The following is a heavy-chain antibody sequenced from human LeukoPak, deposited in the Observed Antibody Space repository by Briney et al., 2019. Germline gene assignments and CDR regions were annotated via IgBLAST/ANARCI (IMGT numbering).Heavy chain of an antibody. CDR1: GFTFSTYA. CDR3: AKEYSGYDFDY. J-gene: IGHJ4*02. D-gene: IGHD5-12*01. V-gene: IGHV3-23*01. CDR2: ISTSGDRT. Sequence: PGGSLRLSCAASGFTFSTYAMTWVRQAPGKGLEWVSGISTSGDRTYYADSVKGRFTISRDNSKNTLYLQMDSLRAEDTALYYCAKEYSGYDFDYWGQGTLVTVSS.